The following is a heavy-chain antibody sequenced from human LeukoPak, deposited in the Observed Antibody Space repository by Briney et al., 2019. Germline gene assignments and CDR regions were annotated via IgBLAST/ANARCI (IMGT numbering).Heavy chain of an antibody. D-gene: IGHD3-10*01. CDR2: IKQDGSVE. J-gene: IGHJ4*02. CDR3: ARDRGGGYFDY. V-gene: IGHV3-7*01. Sequence: GGSLRLSCAASGFSFGSYWMSWLRQAPGKGVEWVANIKQDGSVEYYVDSVKGRFTISRDNVKNSLCLQMNSLGDEDTAVYYCARDRGGGYFDYWGQGTLVTVSS. CDR1: GFSFGSYW.